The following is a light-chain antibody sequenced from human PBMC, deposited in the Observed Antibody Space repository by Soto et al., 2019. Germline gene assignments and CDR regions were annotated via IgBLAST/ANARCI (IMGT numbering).Light chain of an antibody. CDR2: S. V-gene: IGLV2-14*01. CDR1: SSDVGGYNY. Sequence: QSVLTQPASVSGSPGQSITISCTGTSSDVGGYNYVSWYQQHPGKAPKLISNRPSGVSNRFSGSKSGNTASLTISGLQAEDEADYYCSSYTSSSTLVVFGGGTQLTVL. J-gene: IGLJ2*01. CDR3: SSYTSSSTLVV.